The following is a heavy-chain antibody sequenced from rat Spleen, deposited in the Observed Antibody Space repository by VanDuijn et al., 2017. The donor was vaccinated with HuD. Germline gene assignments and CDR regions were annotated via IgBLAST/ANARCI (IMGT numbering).Heavy chain of an antibody. Sequence: EVQLVESGGGLVQPGRSMKLSCAASGFTFSNYDMAWVRQAPTKGLEWVASISYDGSSTYYRDSVKGRFTISRDNAKSTLYLQMDSLRSEDTATYYCTAHGYGGQGVMVTVSS. V-gene: IGHV5-20*01. CDR2: ISYDGSST. CDR1: GFTFSNYD. CDR3: TAHGY. D-gene: IGHD1-7*01. J-gene: IGHJ2*01.